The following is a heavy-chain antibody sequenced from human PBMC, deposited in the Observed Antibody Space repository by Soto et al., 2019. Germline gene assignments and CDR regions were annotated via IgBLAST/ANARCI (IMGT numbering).Heavy chain of an antibody. Sequence: ASVKVSCKASGYTFTGYYMHWVRQAPGQGLEWMGWINPNSGGTNYAQKFQGRVTMTRDTSISTAYMELSRLRSDDTAVYYCARAPRDYDSSGYPRALDYWGQGTLVTVSS. CDR1: GYTFTGYY. D-gene: IGHD3-22*01. V-gene: IGHV1-2*02. CDR3: ARAPRDYDSSGYPRALDY. J-gene: IGHJ4*02. CDR2: INPNSGGT.